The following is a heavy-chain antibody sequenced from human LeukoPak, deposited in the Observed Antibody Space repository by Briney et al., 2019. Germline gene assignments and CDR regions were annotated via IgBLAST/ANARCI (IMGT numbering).Heavy chain of an antibody. CDR1: GFTFSSYW. J-gene: IGHJ4*02. Sequence: GGSLRLSCAASGFTFSSYWMHWVRQAPGQGLVWVSRINSDGSSTNYADSVKGRFTMFRDNAKNTLYLQMHSLRAEDTAVYYCAVGRSWYTYWGQGTLVTVSS. CDR3: AVGRSWYTY. V-gene: IGHV3-74*01. D-gene: IGHD6-13*01. CDR2: INSDGSST.